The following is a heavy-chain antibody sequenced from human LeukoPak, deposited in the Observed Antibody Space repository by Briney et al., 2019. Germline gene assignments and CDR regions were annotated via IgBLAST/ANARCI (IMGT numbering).Heavy chain of an antibody. CDR2: IYYSGST. CDR1: NYSISSGFY. J-gene: IGHJ5*02. V-gene: IGHV4-38-2*01. D-gene: IGHD3-9*01. CDR3: ARAFDYNWFNP. Sequence: RSETLSLTCAVSNYSISSGFYWAWVRQPPGKGLEWIGNIYYSGSTYCNPSLKSRIIISVDTSKNQFSLKLRSVTAADTAVYYCARAFDYNWFNPWGQGTLVTVSS.